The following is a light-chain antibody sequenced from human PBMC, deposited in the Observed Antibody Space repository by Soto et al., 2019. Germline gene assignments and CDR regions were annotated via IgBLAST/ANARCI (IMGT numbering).Light chain of an antibody. V-gene: IGKV3-20*01. Sequence: EIVLTQSPGTLSLSPGERATLSCRASQSVNSNYLAWYQRKPGQAPRLLIYGASNRATDIPYRFSASGSGTEFTLTITRREAEDFAVYYGQQYDSTPPTFGQGTKVEVK. CDR3: QQYDSTPPT. CDR2: GAS. CDR1: QSVNSNY. J-gene: IGKJ1*01.